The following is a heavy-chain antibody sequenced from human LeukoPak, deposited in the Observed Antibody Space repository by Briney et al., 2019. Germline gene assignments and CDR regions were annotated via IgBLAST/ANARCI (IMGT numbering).Heavy chain of an antibody. V-gene: IGHV4-38-2*01. CDR2: ISHTGISS. J-gene: IGHJ4*02. CDR3: ARLSNAAHADY. CDR1: GYSISSGYY. Sequence: PSETLSLTCGVSGYSISSGYYWGWIRQPPGKGLEWIATISHTGISSFYNASLKSRVSMSVDTSNNQFSLRLTSVTAADTALYYCARLSNAAHADYWGRGTLVTVSP. D-gene: IGHD2-15*01.